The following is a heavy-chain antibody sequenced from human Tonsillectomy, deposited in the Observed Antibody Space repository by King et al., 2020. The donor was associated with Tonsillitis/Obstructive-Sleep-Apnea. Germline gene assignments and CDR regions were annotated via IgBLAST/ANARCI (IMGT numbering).Heavy chain of an antibody. CDR2: INHSGST. CDR1: DGSFSAYY. Sequence: VPLQQWGAGLLKPSETLSLTCAVYDGSFSAYYWIWIRQPPGKGLEWIGEINHSGSTNYNPSLKSRVTMSVDTSKNHFSLKLISVTAADTAVYYCARVPGNWFDPWGQGTLVTVSS. J-gene: IGHJ5*02. D-gene: IGHD3-10*01. CDR3: ARVPGNWFDP. V-gene: IGHV4-34*01.